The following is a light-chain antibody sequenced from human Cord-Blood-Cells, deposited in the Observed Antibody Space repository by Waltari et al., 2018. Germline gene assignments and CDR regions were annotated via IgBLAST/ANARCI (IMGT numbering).Light chain of an antibody. Sequence: QSALTQPPSASGSPGQSVTISCTGTSSDDGGSNYVSWYQQHPGKAPKHMIYEFSNRPSGVPDRFSGSKSGNTASLTVSGRQAEDEADDYCSSYAGSNNWVFGGGTKLTVL. J-gene: IGLJ3*02. V-gene: IGLV2-8*01. CDR2: EFS. CDR3: SSYAGSNNWV. CDR1: SSDDGGSNY.